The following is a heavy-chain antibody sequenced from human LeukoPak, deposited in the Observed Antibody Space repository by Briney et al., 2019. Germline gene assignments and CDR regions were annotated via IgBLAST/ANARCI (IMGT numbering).Heavy chain of an antibody. V-gene: IGHV4-34*01. CDR2: INHSGST. Sequence: PSETLSLTCAVSGGSFSGYYWSWIRQPPGKGLEWIGEINHSGSTNYNPSLKSRVTISVDTSKNQFSLKLSSVTAADTAVYYCAGADRGDYYYYGMDVWGQGTTVTVSS. J-gene: IGHJ6*02. D-gene: IGHD3-10*01. CDR1: GGSFSGYY. CDR3: AGADRGDYYYYGMDV.